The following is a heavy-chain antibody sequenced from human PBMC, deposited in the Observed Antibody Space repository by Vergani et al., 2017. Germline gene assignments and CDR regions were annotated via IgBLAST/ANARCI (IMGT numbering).Heavy chain of an antibody. D-gene: IGHD2-21*02. CDR1: GDPISSGSYY. CDR3: ASLQCGGDCYPLPGDWYFDL. V-gene: IGHV4-61*02. J-gene: IGHJ2*01. CDR2: IYTSGST. Sequence: QVQLQESGPGLVKPSQTLSLTCTVSGDPISSGSYYWSWIRQPAGKGLECIGHIYTSGSTNYNPPLKSRVTIAVDTYKNQFSLKLSSVTAADTAVYYCASLQCGGDCYPLPGDWYFDLWGRGTLVTVSS.